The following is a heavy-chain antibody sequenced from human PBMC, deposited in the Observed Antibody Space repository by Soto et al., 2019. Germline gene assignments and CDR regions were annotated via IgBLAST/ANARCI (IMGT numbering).Heavy chain of an antibody. V-gene: IGHV2-26*01. CDR2: IFSNDEK. CDR3: ARRILLWFGEPDYYYGMDV. D-gene: IGHD3-10*01. J-gene: IGHJ6*02. CDR1: GGSISSYYW. Sequence: ETLSLTCTVSGGSISSYYWSWIRQPPGKGLEWIAHIFSNDEKSYSTSLKSRLTISKDTSKSQVVLTMTNMDPVDTATYYCARRILLWFGEPDYYYGMDVWGQGTTVTVSS.